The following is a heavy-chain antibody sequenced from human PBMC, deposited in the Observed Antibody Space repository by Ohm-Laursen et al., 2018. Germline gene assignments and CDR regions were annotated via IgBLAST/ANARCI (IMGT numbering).Heavy chain of an antibody. V-gene: IGHV3-30*03. CDR1: GFTFSSYG. D-gene: IGHD2-21*01. J-gene: IGHJ4*02. Sequence: SLRLSCAASGFTFSSYGMHWVRQAPGKGLEWVAVLSYDGSNKYYADSVKGRFTISRDNSKNTLYLQMNSLIAEDTAVYYCATGDNKNQPPIWGQGARVTVAS. CDR3: ATGDNKNQPPI. CDR2: LSYDGSNK.